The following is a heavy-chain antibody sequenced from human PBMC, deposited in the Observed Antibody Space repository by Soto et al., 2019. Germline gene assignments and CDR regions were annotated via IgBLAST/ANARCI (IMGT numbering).Heavy chain of an antibody. CDR1: GDSISSGDYY. CDR2: IYYSGNT. CDR3: ARDFKRSSSPPRPLEY. D-gene: IGHD6-13*01. Sequence: SETLSLACTVSGDSISSGDYYWSWIRQPPGKGLEWIGCIYYSGNTYYNPSLKRRFSISVDTSKNQFSLQLSSVTVADSAVYYCARDFKRSSSPPRPLEYWGLGTLVT. J-gene: IGHJ4*02. V-gene: IGHV4-30-4*01.